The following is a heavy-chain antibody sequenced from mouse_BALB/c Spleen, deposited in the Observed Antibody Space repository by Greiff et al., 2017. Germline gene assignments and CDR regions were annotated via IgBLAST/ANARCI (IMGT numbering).Heavy chain of an antibody. CDR3: ARSHYYGSTYDWYFDV. J-gene: IGHJ1*01. Sequence: VKLMESGPELVRPGVSVKISCKGSGYTFTDYAMHWVKQSHAKSLEWIGVISTYYGNTNYNQKFKGKATMTVDKSSSTAYMELARLTSEDSAIYYCARSHYYGSTYDWYFDVWGAGTTVTVSS. V-gene: IGHV1-67*01. CDR2: ISTYYGNT. CDR1: GYTFTDYA. D-gene: IGHD1-1*01.